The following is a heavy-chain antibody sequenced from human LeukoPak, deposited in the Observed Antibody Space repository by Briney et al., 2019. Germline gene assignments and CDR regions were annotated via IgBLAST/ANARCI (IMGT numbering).Heavy chain of an antibody. V-gene: IGHV4-39*01. J-gene: IGHJ4*02. CDR1: SGSISSSSYF. CDR3: ARLAVAGTVIDY. Sequence: NSSETLSLTWTVSSGSISSSSYFWGWLRQPPGKGLEWIGSIYYSGSTYFNPSLGSRVTISVDTSRNQFSLKLSSVTAADTAVYYCARLAVAGTVIDYWGQGTLVTVSS. CDR2: IYYSGST. D-gene: IGHD6-19*01.